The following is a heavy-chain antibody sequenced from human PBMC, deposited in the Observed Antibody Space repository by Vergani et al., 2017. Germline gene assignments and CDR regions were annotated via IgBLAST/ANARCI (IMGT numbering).Heavy chain of an antibody. Sequence: QVQLHESGPGLVKPSETLSLICSVSGVSMQSCSFNWTWNRQTAERRLGWLGRVYPSGTTNYNPSLNGRVSIFVDKSKNLLSLRWNSVTAADTAVYYCARGETRTDWFDPWGQGTLVTVSS. V-gene: IGHV4-61*02. CDR3: ARGETRTDWFDP. J-gene: IGHJ5*02. CDR2: VYPSGTT. D-gene: IGHD3/OR15-3a*01. CDR1: GVSMQSCSFN.